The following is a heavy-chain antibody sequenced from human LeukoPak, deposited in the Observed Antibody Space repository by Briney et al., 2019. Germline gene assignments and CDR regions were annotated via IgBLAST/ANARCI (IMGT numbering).Heavy chain of an antibody. CDR2: INSDGTIT. Sequence: PGGSLSLSCAVSGFDFSTYWMNWVRQAPGKGLVWVSRINSDGTITSYADSVQGRFTISRDNTKNTLYLQMNSLKAEDTAVYFCVLISIGWGQGTLVTVSS. CDR3: VLISIG. D-gene: IGHD2-15*01. V-gene: IGHV3-74*01. J-gene: IGHJ4*02. CDR1: GFDFSTYW.